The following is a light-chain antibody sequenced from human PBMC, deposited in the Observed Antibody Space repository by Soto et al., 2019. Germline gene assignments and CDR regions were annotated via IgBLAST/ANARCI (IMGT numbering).Light chain of an antibody. CDR1: QGISTN. V-gene: IGKV1-9*01. CDR3: QQLSDYPRT. Sequence: IQLTQSPSSLSAFVGDRVIFTCRASQGISTNLAWYQQKPGKAPKLLIYAASTLQSGVPSRFSGRGSGTDFTLTIRSVQPEDFATYYCQQLSDYPRTFCQGTKLDVK. CDR2: AAS. J-gene: IGKJ2*01.